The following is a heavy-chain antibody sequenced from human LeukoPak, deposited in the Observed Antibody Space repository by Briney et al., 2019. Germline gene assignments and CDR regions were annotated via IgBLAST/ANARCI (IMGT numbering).Heavy chain of an antibody. CDR1: GDSLSNNNVA. V-gene: IGHV6-1*01. D-gene: IGHD3-10*01. J-gene: IGHJ4*02. CDR3: ARGSHSSFDY. CDR2: TYCRPKFNT. Sequence: SQTLSLTCATSGDSLSNNNVAWNWIRQSPSRGLEWLGRTYCRPKFNTDYAVSVKSRIAINSDTSKNQFSLQLNSVTPEDTGVYYCARGSHSSFDYWGQGTLVTVSS.